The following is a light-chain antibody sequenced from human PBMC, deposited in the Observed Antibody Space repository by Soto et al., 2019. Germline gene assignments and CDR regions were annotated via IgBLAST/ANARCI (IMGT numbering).Light chain of an antibody. Sequence: DIVMTQPPLSLPVTPGEPASISCRSSQSLLYSNGKNYLNWYLQKPGQSPQLLIYFGSTRASGVPDRFIGSGSGTDFTLKISRVEAEDVGVYYCLQALQTPPTFGQGTRLEIK. V-gene: IGKV2-28*01. CDR1: QSLLYSNGKNY. J-gene: IGKJ5*01. CDR2: FGS. CDR3: LQALQTPPT.